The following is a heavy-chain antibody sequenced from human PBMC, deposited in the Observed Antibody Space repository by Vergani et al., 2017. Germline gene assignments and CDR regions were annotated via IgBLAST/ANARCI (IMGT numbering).Heavy chain of an antibody. D-gene: IGHD5-12*01. CDR1: GFTFKNNT. V-gene: IGHV3-21*02. CDR2: ITSTGATI. J-gene: IGHJ3*01. Sequence: VQLVESGGGVVKPGGSLRLSCGASGFTFKNNTMTWVRQSPGKGLEWVSSITSTGATINYADSVKGRFTISRDNAKNSLFLEMNSLRFEDTAVYFCTKGSVYYHDSAGHGYDPYTGFDLWGQGTLVTVSS. CDR3: TKGSVYYHDSAGHGYDPYTGFDL.